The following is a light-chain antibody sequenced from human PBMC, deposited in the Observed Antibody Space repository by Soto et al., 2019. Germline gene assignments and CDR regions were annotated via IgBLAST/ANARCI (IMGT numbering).Light chain of an antibody. CDR2: GAS. J-gene: IGKJ5*01. CDR1: QSVRSN. V-gene: IGKV3-15*01. CDR3: QQYNNWHQIT. Sequence: EIFMTQSPSTLSVSPGERATLSCRASQSVRSNLAWYQQKPGQAPRLLIYGASTRATGIPARFSGSGSRTEFTLTISSLQYEDFAVHYCQQYNNWHQITFGQGTRLEIK.